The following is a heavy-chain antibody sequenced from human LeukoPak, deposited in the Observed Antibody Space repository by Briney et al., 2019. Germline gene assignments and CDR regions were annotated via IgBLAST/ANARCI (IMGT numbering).Heavy chain of an antibody. V-gene: IGHV4-4*07. J-gene: IGHJ6*03. CDR2: IYTSGTT. CDR3: ARDSNYSSGWYMPYYYYYMDV. CDR1: GGSISSSY. Sequence: SETLSLTCTVSGGSISSSYWRWLRKPAGKGLEWIGRIYTSGTTDYNPSPKSRVTMSVDTSKNQFSLKLSSVTAADTAVYYCARDSNYSSGWYMPYYYYYMDVWGKGTTVTVSS. D-gene: IGHD6-19*01.